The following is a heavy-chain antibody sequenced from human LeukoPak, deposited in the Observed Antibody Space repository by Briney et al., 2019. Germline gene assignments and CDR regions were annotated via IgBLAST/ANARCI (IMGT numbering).Heavy chain of an antibody. J-gene: IGHJ6*02. CDR2: ISYDGSNK. Sequence: PGGSLRLSCAASGFTFSSYGMHWVRQAPGKGLEWVAVISYDGSNKYYADSVKGRFTISRDNSKNTLYLQMDSLRAEDTAVYYCARPDLSYHYYGVDVWGQGTTVTVSS. CDR3: ARPDLSYHYYGVDV. V-gene: IGHV3-30*03. D-gene: IGHD3-16*01. CDR1: GFTFSSYG.